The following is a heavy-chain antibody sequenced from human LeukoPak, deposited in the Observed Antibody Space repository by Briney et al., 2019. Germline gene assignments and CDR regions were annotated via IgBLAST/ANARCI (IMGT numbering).Heavy chain of an antibody. CDR1: GGSISSYY. CDR3: ARGSVAGTGGIFDY. J-gene: IGHJ4*02. CDR2: IYTSGST. D-gene: IGHD6-19*01. Sequence: PSETLSLTCTVSGGSISSYYRSWIRQPAGKGLEWIGRIYTSGSTNYNPSLKSRVTMSVDTSKNQFSLKLSSVTAADTAVYYCARGSVAGTGGIFDYWGQGTLVTVSS. V-gene: IGHV4-4*07.